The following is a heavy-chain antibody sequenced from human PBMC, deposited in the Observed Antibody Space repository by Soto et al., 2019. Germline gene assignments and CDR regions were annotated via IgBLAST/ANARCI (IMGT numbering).Heavy chain of an antibody. D-gene: IGHD1-26*01. CDR2: ISYSGST. J-gene: IGHJ4*02. Sequence: SETLSLTCTFSGGSISSYYWTWIRQPPGKGLEWIGFISYSGSTSYNPSLKSRVTISVDTSKNQFSLRLNSVTAADTAVYYCARYSGTYCVYWGQGTLVTVSS. CDR3: ARYSGTYCVY. CDR1: GGSISSYY. V-gene: IGHV4-59*01.